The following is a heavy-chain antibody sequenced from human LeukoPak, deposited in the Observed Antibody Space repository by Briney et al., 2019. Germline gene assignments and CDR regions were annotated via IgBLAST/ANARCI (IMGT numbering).Heavy chain of an antibody. D-gene: IGHD5-24*01. J-gene: IGHJ4*02. CDR2: IVGSADDT. V-gene: IGHV3-23*01. CDR1: GFSFRIYA. Sequence: PGGSLRLSCAASGFSFRIYAVNWLRQAPGKGLEWISGIVGSADDTRYADSVKGRFTISRDNSKNTLYLQMNSLRAEDTAIYYCAKDLLQGDGYWDIDYWGQGTLVTVSS. CDR3: AKDLLQGDGYWDIDY.